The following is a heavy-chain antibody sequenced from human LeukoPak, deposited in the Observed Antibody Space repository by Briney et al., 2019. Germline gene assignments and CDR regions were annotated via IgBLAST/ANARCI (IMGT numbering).Heavy chain of an antibody. CDR2: ISRSDI. CDR3: ARDYGWAFDI. V-gene: IGHV3-48*02. J-gene: IGHJ3*02. CDR1: GFTFNSYS. Sequence: GGSLRLSCATSGFTFNSYSMNWVRQAPGEGLEWIAYISRSDINYADSVKDRFTISRDSAKNSLYLQMNSLRDEDTALYYCARDYGWAFDIWGQGTQVTVSS. D-gene: IGHD4-17*01.